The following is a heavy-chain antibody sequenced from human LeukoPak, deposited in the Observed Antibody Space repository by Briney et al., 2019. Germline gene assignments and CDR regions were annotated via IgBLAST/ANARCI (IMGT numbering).Heavy chain of an antibody. J-gene: IGHJ4*02. CDR2: ISGSGGST. Sequence: PGGSLRLSCAASGFSFRSYAMSWVRQAPGKGLEWVSAISGSGGSTYYADSVKGRFTISRDNSKNTLYLQMNSLRAEDTAVYYCANDAWELLRYWGQGTLVTVSS. D-gene: IGHD1-26*01. V-gene: IGHV3-23*01. CDR3: ANDAWELLRY. CDR1: GFSFRSYA.